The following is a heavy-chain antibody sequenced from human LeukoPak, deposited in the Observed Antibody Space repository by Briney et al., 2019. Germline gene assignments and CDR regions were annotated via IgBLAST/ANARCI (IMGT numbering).Heavy chain of an antibody. D-gene: IGHD3-22*01. V-gene: IGHV4-34*01. CDR1: GGSLSGYY. J-gene: IGHJ4*02. CDR3: ARSGTYYYDSSGYYYFDY. CDR2: INHSGST. Sequence: SETLSLTCAVYGGSLSGYYWSWIRQPPGKGLEWIAEINHSGSTNYNPSLKSRVTISVDTSKNQFSLKLSSVTAADTAVYYCARSGTYYYDSSGYYYFDYWGQGTLVTVSS.